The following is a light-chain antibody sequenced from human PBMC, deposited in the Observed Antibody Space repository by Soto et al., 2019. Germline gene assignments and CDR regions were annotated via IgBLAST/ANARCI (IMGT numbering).Light chain of an antibody. CDR2: KAS. CDR1: QSISWW. J-gene: IGKJ1*01. CDR3: QQYNSNSWT. Sequence: DIQMTQSPSTLSASVGDRVTITCRASQSISWWLAWYQQKPGKAPKVLIYKASSLESGVPSRFSGSESGTEFTLTISSLQPDDFATYYCQQYNSNSWTFGQGTKVEIK. V-gene: IGKV1-5*03.